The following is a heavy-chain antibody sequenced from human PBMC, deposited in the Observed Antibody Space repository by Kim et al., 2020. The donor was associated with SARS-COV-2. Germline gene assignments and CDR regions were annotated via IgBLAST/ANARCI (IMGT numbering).Heavy chain of an antibody. Sequence: GGSLRLSCAASGFTFSSYWMSWVRQAPGKGLEWVANIKQDGSEKYYVDSVKGRFTISRDNAKNSLYLQMNSLRAEDTAVYYCAREILWFGELLFQGGGYYYGMDVWGQGTTVTVSS. V-gene: IGHV3-7*01. CDR2: IKQDGSEK. CDR3: AREILWFGELLFQGGGYYYGMDV. CDR1: GFTFSSYW. J-gene: IGHJ6*02. D-gene: IGHD3-10*01.